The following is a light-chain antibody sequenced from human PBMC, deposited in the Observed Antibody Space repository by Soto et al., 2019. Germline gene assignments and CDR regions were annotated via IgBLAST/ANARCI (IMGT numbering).Light chain of an antibody. CDR2: ENN. V-gene: IGLV1-40*01. Sequence: QSVLTQPPSVSEAPGQRVTISCTGSSSNIGAGYEAHWYQQVPGTAPKLLIYENNNRPSGVPDRFSGSKSGTSASLAITGLQAXDEAEYYCQSYDSSLSGYVFGTGTKVTVL. J-gene: IGLJ1*01. CDR1: SSNIGAGYE. CDR3: QSYDSSLSGYV.